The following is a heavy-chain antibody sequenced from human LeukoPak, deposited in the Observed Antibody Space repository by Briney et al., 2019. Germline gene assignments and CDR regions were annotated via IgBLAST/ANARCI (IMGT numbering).Heavy chain of an antibody. CDR2: ISGSGGST. CDR1: GFTFSSYA. Sequence: PGGSLRLSCAASGFTFSSYAMSWVRQAPGKGLEWVSAISGSGGSTYYADSVKGRFTISRDNSKNTLYLQMNSLRAEDTAVYYCARGYCTSTNCNNWFDPWGQGALVTVSS. V-gene: IGHV3-23*01. D-gene: IGHD2-2*01. J-gene: IGHJ5*02. CDR3: ARGYCTSTNCNNWFDP.